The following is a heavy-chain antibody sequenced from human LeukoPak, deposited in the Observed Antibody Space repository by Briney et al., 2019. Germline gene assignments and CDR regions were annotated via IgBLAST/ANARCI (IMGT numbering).Heavy chain of an antibody. CDR1: GYTFTGYY. CDR3: ARDKSGNSGWYSYFDY. V-gene: IGHV1-2*02. D-gene: IGHD6-19*01. Sequence: ASVKVSCKASGYTFTGYYMHWVRQAPGQGLEWTGWINPNSGDTNYAQKFQGRVTMTGDTSISTAYMELSRLRSDDTAVYYCARDKSGNSGWYSYFDYWGQGTLVTVSS. J-gene: IGHJ4*02. CDR2: INPNSGDT.